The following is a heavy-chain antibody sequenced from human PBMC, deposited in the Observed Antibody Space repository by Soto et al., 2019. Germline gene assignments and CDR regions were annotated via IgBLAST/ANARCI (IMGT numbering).Heavy chain of an antibody. V-gene: IGHV1-3*01. CDR2: INAGNGNT. D-gene: IGHD3-3*01. J-gene: IGHJ6*02. CDR3: AREGRFLEWFGNYYYGMDV. CDR1: GYTFTSYA. Sequence: ASVKVSCKASGYTFTSYAMHWVRQAPGQRLEWMGWINAGNGNTKYSQKFQGRVTITRDTSASTAYMELSSLRSEDTAVYYCAREGRFLEWFGNYYYGMDVWGQGTTVTVS.